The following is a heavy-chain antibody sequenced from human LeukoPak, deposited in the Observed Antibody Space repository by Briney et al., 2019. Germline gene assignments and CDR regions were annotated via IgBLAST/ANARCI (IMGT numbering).Heavy chain of an antibody. CDR1: GFTFSSFG. Sequence: GSLRLSCAASGFTFSSFGMHWVRQPPGKVLEWIGSISYSGSTFFNPSLKSRVTISIDTSKKQFSLKLSSVTAADTAVYYCARPREQWLGNDAFDMWGQGTMVTVSS. V-gene: IGHV4-38-2*01. D-gene: IGHD6-19*01. CDR3: ARPREQWLGNDAFDM. J-gene: IGHJ3*02. CDR2: ISYSGST.